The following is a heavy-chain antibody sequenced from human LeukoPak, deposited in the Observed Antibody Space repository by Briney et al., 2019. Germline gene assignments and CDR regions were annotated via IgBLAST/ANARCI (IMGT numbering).Heavy chain of an antibody. CDR1: GFIFSSYS. Sequence: GGSLRLSCAASGFIFSSYSMNWVRQAPGKGLEWVSYISSSSSTIYYADSVKGRFTISRDNAKNSLYLQMNSLRAEDTAVYYCAKDRVATERYYMDVWGKGTTVTISS. CDR2: ISSSSSTI. V-gene: IGHV3-48*01. CDR3: AKDRVATERYYMDV. J-gene: IGHJ6*03. D-gene: IGHD6-13*01.